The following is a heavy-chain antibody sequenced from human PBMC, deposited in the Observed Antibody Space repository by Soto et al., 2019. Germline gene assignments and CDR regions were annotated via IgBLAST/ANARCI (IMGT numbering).Heavy chain of an antibody. V-gene: IGHV1-3*01. CDR2: INAGNGNT. Sequence: ASVKVSCKASGYTFTSYAMHWVRQAPGQRLEWMGWINAGNGNTKYSQKFRGRVTITRDTSASTAYMELSSLRSEDTAVYYCAREIILGYCTNGVCSPPIRHYYYYYGMDVWGQGTTVTVPS. J-gene: IGHJ6*02. CDR1: GYTFTSYA. D-gene: IGHD2-8*01. CDR3: AREIILGYCTNGVCSPPIRHYYYYYGMDV.